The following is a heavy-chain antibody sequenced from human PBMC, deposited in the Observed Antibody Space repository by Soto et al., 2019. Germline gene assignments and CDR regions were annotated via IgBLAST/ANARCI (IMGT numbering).Heavy chain of an antibody. CDR1: GYTFTSYG. CDR2: ISAYNGNT. CDR3: ARDCGGDCFGAFDI. V-gene: IGHV1-18*01. J-gene: IGHJ3*02. Sequence: GASVKVSCKASGYTFTSYGISLVRQAPGQGLEWMGWISAYNGNTNYAQKLQGRVTMTTDTSTSTAYMELRSLRSDDTAVYYCARDCGGDCFGAFDIWGQGTMVTVSS. D-gene: IGHD2-21*02.